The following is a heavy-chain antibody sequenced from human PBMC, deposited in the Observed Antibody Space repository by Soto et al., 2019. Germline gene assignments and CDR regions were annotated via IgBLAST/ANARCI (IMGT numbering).Heavy chain of an antibody. V-gene: IGHV4-30-2*02. CDR1: GAALNSGNYS. Sequence: SETLSLTCSVSGAALNSGNYSWSWIRQPPGKGLEWIGYIYHSGSTYYNPSLKSRVTISVDRSKNQFSLKLLSVTTADTAVYFCAAGEASSRNLAPYYLDFWGQGTLVTVSS. J-gene: IGHJ4*02. D-gene: IGHD6-13*01. CDR3: AAGEASSRNLAPYYLDF. CDR2: IYHSGST.